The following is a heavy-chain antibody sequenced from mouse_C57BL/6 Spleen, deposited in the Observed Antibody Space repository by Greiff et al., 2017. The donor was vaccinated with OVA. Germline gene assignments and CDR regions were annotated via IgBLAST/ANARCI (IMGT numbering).Heavy chain of an antibody. D-gene: IGHD2-4*01. Sequence: EVQLQQSGAELVRPGASVKLSCTASGFNIKDYYMHWVKQRPEQGLEWIGRIDPEDGDTEYAPKFQGKATMTADTSSNTAYLQLSSLTSEDTAVYYCTQIYYDYDGDFGYWGQGTTLTVSS. J-gene: IGHJ2*01. CDR2: IDPEDGDT. CDR3: TQIYYDYDGDFGY. CDR1: GFNIKDYY. V-gene: IGHV14-1*01.